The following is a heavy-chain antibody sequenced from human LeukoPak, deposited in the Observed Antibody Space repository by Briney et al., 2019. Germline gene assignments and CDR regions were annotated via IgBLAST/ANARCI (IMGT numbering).Heavy chain of an antibody. Sequence: PSETLSLTCTVSGRSISSSSYYWGWIRQPPGKGVEWIGSIYYSGSTYYNPSLKSRVTISVDTSKNQFSLKLSPVTAADTAVYYCARHPDTARGSFDYWGQGTLVTVSS. CDR3: ARHPDTARGSFDY. CDR2: IYYSGST. J-gene: IGHJ4*02. CDR1: GRSISSSSYY. V-gene: IGHV4-39*01. D-gene: IGHD5-18*01.